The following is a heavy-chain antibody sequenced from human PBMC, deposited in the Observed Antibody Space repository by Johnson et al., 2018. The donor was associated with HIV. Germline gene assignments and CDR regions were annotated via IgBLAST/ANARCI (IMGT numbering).Heavy chain of an antibody. J-gene: IGHJ3*02. D-gene: IGHD3-10*02. V-gene: IGHV3-11*01. CDR2: ISSSGSSR. CDR1: GFTFSDYY. CDR3: ARESSDVGDFDI. Sequence: QVQLVESGGGLVKPGGSLRLSCAASGFTFSDYYMSWIRQAPGKGLEWVAYISSSGSSRYYADSVKGRFTISRDNTTNLLYLQMKSLIAEATAVDYCARESSDVGDFDIWGHGTMVTVSS.